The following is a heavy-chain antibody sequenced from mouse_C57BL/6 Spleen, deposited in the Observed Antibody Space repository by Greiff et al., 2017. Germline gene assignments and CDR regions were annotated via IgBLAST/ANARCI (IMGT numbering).Heavy chain of an antibody. V-gene: IGHV1-15*01. Sequence: VQLQQSGAELVRPGASVTLSCKASGYTFTDYEMHWVKQTPVHGLEWIGAIDPETGGTAYNQKFKGKAILTADKSSSTAYMELRSLTSEDSAVYYCTRGDGRPPFAYWGQGTLVTVSA. CDR1: GYTFTDYE. J-gene: IGHJ3*01. CDR2: IDPETGGT. CDR3: TRGDGRPPFAY. D-gene: IGHD1-1*01.